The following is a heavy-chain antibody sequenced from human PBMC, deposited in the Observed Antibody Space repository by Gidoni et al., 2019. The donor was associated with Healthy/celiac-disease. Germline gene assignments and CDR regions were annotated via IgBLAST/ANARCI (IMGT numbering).Heavy chain of an antibody. CDR3: AREYYYDSSGYYYGAHFDY. D-gene: IGHD3-22*01. CDR1: GGTFSSYA. J-gene: IGHJ4*02. CDR2: IIPILGIA. V-gene: IGHV1-69*04. Sequence: QVQLVQSGAEVKKPGSSVKVSCKASGGTFSSYAISWVRQAPGQGLEWMGRIIPILGIANYAQKFQGRVTITADKSTSTAYMELSSLRSEDTAVYYCAREYYYDSSGYYYGAHFDYWGQGTLVTVSP.